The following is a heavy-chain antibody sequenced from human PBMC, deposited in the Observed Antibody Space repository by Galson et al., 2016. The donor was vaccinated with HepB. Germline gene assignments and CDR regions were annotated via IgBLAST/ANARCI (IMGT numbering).Heavy chain of an antibody. CDR3: AHRHRYSNYYYYFGVDV. CDR2: IYWNDDT. CDR1: GFSLTTSGVG. Sequence: PALVKPTQTLTLTCTFSGFSLTTSGVGVGWIRQPPGKALEWLALIYWNDDTRYSPSLKSRLTITKDTSKNQVVLTMSNMDPVDTATYYCAHRHRYSNYYYYFGVDVWGQGTTVTVSS. D-gene: IGHD4-11*01. J-gene: IGHJ6*02. V-gene: IGHV2-5*01.